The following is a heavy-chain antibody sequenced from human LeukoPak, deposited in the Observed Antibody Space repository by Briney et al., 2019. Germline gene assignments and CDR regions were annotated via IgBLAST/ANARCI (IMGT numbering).Heavy chain of an antibody. J-gene: IGHJ6*03. CDR1: GFTFSSYS. CDR2: ISSSSSYI. Sequence: KTGGSLRLSCAASGFTFSSYSMNWVRQAPGKGLEWVSSISSSSSYIYYADSVKGRFTISRDNAKNSLYLQMNSLRAEDTAVYYCARRGIAAAGMDYYYYYMDVWGKGTTVTVSS. CDR3: ARRGIAAAGMDYYYYYMDV. D-gene: IGHD6-13*01. V-gene: IGHV3-21*04.